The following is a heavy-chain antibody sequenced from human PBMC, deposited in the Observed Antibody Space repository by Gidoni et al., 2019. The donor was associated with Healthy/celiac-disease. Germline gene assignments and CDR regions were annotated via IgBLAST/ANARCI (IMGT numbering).Heavy chain of an antibody. CDR1: GYTFTSYY. D-gene: IGHD3-16*01. Sequence: QVQLVQSGAEVKKPGASVKVACKASGYTFTSYYMHWVRQAPGQGLEWMGIINPSGGSTSSAQKFQGRVTMTRDTSTSTVYMELSSLRSEDTAVYYCARGGGNYVDHYGMDVWGQGTTVTVSS. CDR2: INPSGGST. CDR3: ARGGGNYVDHYGMDV. V-gene: IGHV1-46*01. J-gene: IGHJ6*02.